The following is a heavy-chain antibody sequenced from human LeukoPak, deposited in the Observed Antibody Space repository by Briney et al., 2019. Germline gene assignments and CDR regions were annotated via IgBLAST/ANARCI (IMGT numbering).Heavy chain of an antibody. CDR2: IWYDGSNK. D-gene: IGHD5-12*01. CDR3: ARDTRYSGYFGPYY. V-gene: IGHV3-33*01. Sequence: GRSLRLSCAASGFTSSSYGMHWVRQAPGKGLEWVAVIWYDGSNKYYADSVKGRFTISRDNSKSTLYLQMNSLRAEDTAVYYCARDTRYSGYFGPYYWGQGTLVTVSS. CDR1: GFTSSSYG. J-gene: IGHJ4*02.